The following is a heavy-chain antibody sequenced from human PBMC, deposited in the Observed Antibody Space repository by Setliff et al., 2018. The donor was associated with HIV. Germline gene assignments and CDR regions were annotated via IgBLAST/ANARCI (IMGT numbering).Heavy chain of an antibody. CDR3: ARLSPYGDYLLFQY. J-gene: IGHJ4*02. CDR2: IDTNTGNP. V-gene: IGHV7-4-1*02. Sequence: ASVKVSCKASGYTFTNYAMNWLRQAPGQGLEWMGWIDTNTGNPTYAQGFTGRFVFSLDTSVSTAFLQISTLKAEDTAVYYCARLSPYGDYLLFQYWGQGTKVTVS. CDR1: GYTFTNYA. D-gene: IGHD4-17*01.